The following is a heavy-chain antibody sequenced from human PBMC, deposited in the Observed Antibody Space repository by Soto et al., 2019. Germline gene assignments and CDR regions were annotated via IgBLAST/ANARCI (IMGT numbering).Heavy chain of an antibody. V-gene: IGHV3-21*01. CDR1: GFTFSSYA. Sequence: GGSLRLSCAASGFTFSSYAMSWVRQAPGKGLEWISSISSSSSYIYYADSVKGRFTISRDNAKNSLYLQMNSLRAEDTAVYYCARGEYYGSGSYYKPPGYWGQGTLVTVSS. CDR2: ISSSSSYI. J-gene: IGHJ4*02. D-gene: IGHD3-10*01. CDR3: ARGEYYGSGSYYKPPGY.